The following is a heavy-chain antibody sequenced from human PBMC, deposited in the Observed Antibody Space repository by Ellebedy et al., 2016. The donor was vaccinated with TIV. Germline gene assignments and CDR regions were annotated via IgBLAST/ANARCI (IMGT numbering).Heavy chain of an antibody. V-gene: IGHV3-7*01. D-gene: IGHD4-17*01. CDR1: GFSFSSYW. Sequence: GGSLRLSCAASGFSFSSYWMTWVRQAPGKGLEWVANIRLDGGDKYYVDSVKGRFTISRDNAKNSLSLQMHGLRAEDTAVYYCATDGSYGDYRSPTHAFVMWGQGTVVTVSS. CDR3: ATDGSYGDYRSPTHAFVM. CDR2: IRLDGGDK. J-gene: IGHJ3*02.